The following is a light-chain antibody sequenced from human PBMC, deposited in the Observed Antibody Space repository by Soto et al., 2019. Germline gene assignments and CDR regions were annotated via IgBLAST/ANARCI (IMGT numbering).Light chain of an antibody. CDR2: GNS. V-gene: IGLV1-40*01. J-gene: IGLJ3*02. Sequence: QLVLTQPPAVSGAPGQRVTISCTGSSSNIGAGYDVHWYQQLPGTAPKLLIYGNSNRPSGVPDRFSGSKSGTSASLAITGLQAEDEADYYCQSYDSSLRAVFGGGTQLTVL. CDR1: SSNIGAGYD. CDR3: QSYDSSLRAV.